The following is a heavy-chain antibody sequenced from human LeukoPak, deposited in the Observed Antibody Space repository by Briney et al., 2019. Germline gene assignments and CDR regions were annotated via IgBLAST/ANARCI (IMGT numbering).Heavy chain of an antibody. J-gene: IGHJ4*02. CDR2: ISSSSSTI. D-gene: IGHD3-10*01. Sequence: GGSLRLSCAASGFTFSSYSMNWVRQAPGKGLEWVSYISSSSSTIYYADSVKGRFTISRDNAKNSLYLQMNSLRAEDTAVYYCARDMYYGSGSYYKMDLDFWGQGTLVTVSS. CDR1: GFTFSSYS. CDR3: ARDMYYGSGSYYKMDLDF. V-gene: IGHV3-48*01.